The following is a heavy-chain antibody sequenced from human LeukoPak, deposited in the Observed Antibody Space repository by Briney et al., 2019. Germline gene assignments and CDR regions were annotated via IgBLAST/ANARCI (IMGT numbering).Heavy chain of an antibody. CDR1: GFTFSSHG. Sequence: PGGSLRLSCAASGFTFSSHGMCWVRQAPGRGLEWVSSISIGGDTTYSDSVKGRFTISRDNFKNTLYLQLDSLRAEDTAIYYCAKEIRPNDCWGRGTLVTVSS. V-gene: IGHV3-23*01. CDR2: ISIGGDTT. CDR3: AKEIRPNDC. D-gene: IGHD4-17*01. J-gene: IGHJ4*02.